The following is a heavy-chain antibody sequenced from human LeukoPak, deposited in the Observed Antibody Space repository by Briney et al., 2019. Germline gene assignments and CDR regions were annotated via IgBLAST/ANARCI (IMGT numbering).Heavy chain of an antibody. J-gene: IGHJ3*02. Sequence: ASVKVSCKASGYTFTTYAIAWMRQAPGQGLEWMGWISAYNGNTNYAQKLQGRVTMTTDTSTSTAYMELRSLRSDDTAVYYCARDLEQKYNILTGTNDAFYIWGQRTMVTVPS. D-gene: IGHD3-9*01. V-gene: IGHV1-18*01. CDR3: ARDLEQKYNILTGTNDAFYI. CDR2: ISAYNGNT. CDR1: GYTFTTYA.